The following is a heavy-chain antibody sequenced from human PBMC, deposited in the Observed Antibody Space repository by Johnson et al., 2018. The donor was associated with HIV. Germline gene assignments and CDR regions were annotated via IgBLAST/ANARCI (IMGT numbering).Heavy chain of an antibody. D-gene: IGHD6-6*01. CDR3: ARDITAARPSAFDI. J-gene: IGHJ3*02. Sequence: QMLLVESGGGLVQPGGSLRLSCAASVFTFDDYAMDWVRQAPGKGLEWVAVISYDGSNKYYADSVKGRFTISRDNSKNTLYLQMNSLRAEDTPVYYCARDITAARPSAFDIWGQGTMVTVSS. CDR1: VFTFDDYA. V-gene: IGHV3-30*04. CDR2: ISYDGSNK.